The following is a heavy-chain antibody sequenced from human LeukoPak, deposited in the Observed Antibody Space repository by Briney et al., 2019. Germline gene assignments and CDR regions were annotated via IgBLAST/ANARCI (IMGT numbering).Heavy chain of an antibody. CDR3: ARHIAAAVGLSFDY. V-gene: IGHV4-59*08. CDR1: GGSISSYY. D-gene: IGHD6-13*01. Sequence: SETLSLTCTVSGGSISSYYWSWIRQPPGQGLEWIGCIYYSGSTNYNPSLKSRVTISVDTSKNQFSLKLSSVTAADTAVYHCARHIAAAVGLSFDYWGQGTLVTVSS. J-gene: IGHJ4*02. CDR2: IYYSGST.